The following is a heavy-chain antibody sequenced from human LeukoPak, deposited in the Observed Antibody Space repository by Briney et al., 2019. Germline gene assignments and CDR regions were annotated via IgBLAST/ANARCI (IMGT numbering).Heavy chain of an antibody. CDR1: GGSFSGYY. J-gene: IGHJ4*02. V-gene: IGHV4-34*01. Sequence: SETLSLTCAVYGGSFSGYYRSWIRQPPGKGLEWIGEINHSGSTNYNPSLKSRVTISVDTSENQFSLKLSSVTAADTAVYYCARRLYIATFDHWGQGTLVTVSS. CDR3: ARRLYIATFDH. D-gene: IGHD2-2*02. CDR2: INHSGST.